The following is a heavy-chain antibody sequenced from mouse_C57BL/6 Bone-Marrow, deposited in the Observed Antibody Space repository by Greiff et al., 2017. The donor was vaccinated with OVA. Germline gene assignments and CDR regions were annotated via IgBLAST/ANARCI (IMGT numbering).Heavy chain of an antibody. V-gene: IGHV5-12*01. Sequence: EVQVVESGGGLVQPGGSLKLSCAASGFTFSDYYMYWVRQTPEKRLEWVAYISNGGGSTYYPDTVKGRFTISRDNAKNTLYLQMSRLKSEDTAMDYCARRATTGYFDVWGTGTTVTVSS. CDR3: ARRATTGYFDV. D-gene: IGHD1-1*01. CDR2: ISNGGGST. J-gene: IGHJ1*03. CDR1: GFTFSDYY.